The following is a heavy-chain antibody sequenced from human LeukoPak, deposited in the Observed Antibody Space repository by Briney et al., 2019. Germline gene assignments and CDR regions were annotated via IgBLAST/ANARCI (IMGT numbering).Heavy chain of an antibody. CDR1: GFTFSSYA. V-gene: IGHV3-23*01. CDR3: ARGGWLGRPQRVDY. J-gene: IGHJ4*02. Sequence: GGSLRLSCAASGFTFSSYAMSWVRQAPGKGLEWVSVISGSGGSTYYADSVKGRFTISRDNSKNTLYLQMNSLRAEDTAVYYCARGGWLGRPQRVDYWGQGTLVTVSS. D-gene: IGHD6-19*01. CDR2: ISGSGGST.